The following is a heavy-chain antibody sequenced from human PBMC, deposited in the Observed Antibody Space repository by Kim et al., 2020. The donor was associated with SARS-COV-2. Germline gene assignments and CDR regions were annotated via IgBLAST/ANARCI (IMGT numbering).Heavy chain of an antibody. J-gene: IGHJ3*02. D-gene: IGHD3-10*01. V-gene: IGHV4-39*07. CDR3: ARELYYYGSGPLDFDI. CDR1: GGSISSSSYY. Sequence: SETLSLTCTVSGGSISSSSYYWGWIRQPPGKGLEWIGSIYYSGSTYYNPSLKSRVTISVDTSKNQFSLKLSSVTAADTAVYYCARELYYYGSGPLDFDIWGQGTMVTVSS. CDR2: IYYSGST.